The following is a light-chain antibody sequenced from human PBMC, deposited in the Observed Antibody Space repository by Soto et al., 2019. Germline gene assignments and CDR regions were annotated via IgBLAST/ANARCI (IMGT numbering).Light chain of an antibody. CDR1: QSVNYD. V-gene: IGKV1-33*01. CDR3: PQYDNLPIT. J-gene: IGKJ5*01. Sequence: DIQMTQFPSSLSAAVGDRVTITCLASQSVNYDLNWYQQKPGKAPKLLIYDASNLETGVPSRFSGSGSGTDFTFTISSLQPEDIATYYCPQYDNLPITSGQGPRLEIK. CDR2: DAS.